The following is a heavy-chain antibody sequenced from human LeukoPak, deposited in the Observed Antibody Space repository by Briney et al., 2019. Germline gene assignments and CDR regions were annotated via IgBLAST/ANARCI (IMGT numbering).Heavy chain of an antibody. Sequence: SQTLSLTCTVSGGSISSSGYYWSWIRQLPGKGLEWIGYIYYSGSAYYNPSLKSRVTISIDTSKNQFSLKPSSVTAADTAVYYCARVFTSGGSGDPWGQGTLVTVSS. CDR2: IYYSGSA. J-gene: IGHJ5*02. CDR3: ARVFTSGGSGDP. CDR1: GGSISSSGYY. D-gene: IGHD3-10*01. V-gene: IGHV4-31*03.